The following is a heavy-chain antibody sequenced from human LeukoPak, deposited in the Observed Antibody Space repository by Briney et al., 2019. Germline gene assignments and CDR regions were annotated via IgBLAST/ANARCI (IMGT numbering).Heavy chain of an antibody. CDR1: GFTFLEYG. D-gene: IGHD3-10*01. CDR2: INWNGGST. Sequence: GWSLRLSCAASGFTFLEYGLNWVRQAPGKGLEGVSGINWNGGSTGYADSVKGRFTISRDNAKNSLYLQMNSLRAEDTALYYCARVPYGSGSYNYYGMDVWGQGTTVTVSS. J-gene: IGHJ6*02. CDR3: ARVPYGSGSYNYYGMDV. V-gene: IGHV3-20*04.